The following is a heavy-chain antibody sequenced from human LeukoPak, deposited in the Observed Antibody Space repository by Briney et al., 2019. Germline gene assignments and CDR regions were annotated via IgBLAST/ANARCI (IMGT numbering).Heavy chain of an antibody. D-gene: IGHD2-15*01. Sequence: GASVKVSCKASGCTFTSYDINWVRQATGQGLEWMGWMNPNSGNTGYAQKFQGRVTMTRNTSISTAYMELSSLRSEDTAVYYCARDYRGYCSGGSCYIPVQHWGQGTLVTVSS. V-gene: IGHV1-8*01. CDR1: GCTFTSYD. J-gene: IGHJ1*01. CDR2: MNPNSGNT. CDR3: ARDYRGYCSGGSCYIPVQH.